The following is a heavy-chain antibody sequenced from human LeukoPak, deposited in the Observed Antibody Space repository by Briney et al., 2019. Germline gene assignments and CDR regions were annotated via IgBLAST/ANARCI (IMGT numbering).Heavy chain of an antibody. D-gene: IGHD6-19*01. CDR2: IIPIFGTA. J-gene: IGHJ4*02. Sequence: ASVKVSCKASGGTFSSYAISWVRQAPGQGLEWMEGIIPIFGTANYAQKFQGRVTMTRDTSTSTVYMELSSLRSEDTAVYYCAREYPGYSSGWYTPALDYWGQATLVTVSS. V-gene: IGHV1-69*05. CDR1: GGTFSSYA. CDR3: AREYPGYSSGWYTPALDY.